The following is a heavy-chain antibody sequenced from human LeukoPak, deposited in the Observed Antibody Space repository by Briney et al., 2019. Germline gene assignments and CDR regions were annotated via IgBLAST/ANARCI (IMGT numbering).Heavy chain of an antibody. CDR2: IIPIFGTA. CDR3: ARVVAGYSSSAQRYYYYMDV. V-gene: IGHV1-69*05. J-gene: IGHJ6*03. D-gene: IGHD6-6*01. Sequence: VASVKVSCKASGGTFSSYAISWVRQAPGQGLEWMGRIIPIFGTANYAQKFQGRVTITTDESTSTAYMELSSLRSEDTAVYYCARVVAGYSSSAQRYYYYMDVWGKGTTVTVSS. CDR1: GGTFSSYA.